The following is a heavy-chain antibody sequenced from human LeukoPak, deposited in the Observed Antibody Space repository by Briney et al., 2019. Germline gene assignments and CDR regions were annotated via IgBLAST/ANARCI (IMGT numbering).Heavy chain of an antibody. D-gene: IGHD4-17*01. CDR3: AREDGEGFDP. V-gene: IGHV3-21*01. Sequence: GGSLRLSCAASGFTFSSYSMNWVRQAPGKGLEWVSSISSSSSKMYYADSVKGQFTISRDNAKNSLYLQMNSLRAEDTAVYYCAREDGEGFDPWGQGTLVTVSS. J-gene: IGHJ5*02. CDR2: ISSSSSKM. CDR1: GFTFSSYS.